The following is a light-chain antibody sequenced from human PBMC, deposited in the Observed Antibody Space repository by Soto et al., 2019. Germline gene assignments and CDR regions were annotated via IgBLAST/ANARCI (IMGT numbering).Light chain of an antibody. J-gene: IGKJ4*02. Sequence: IQMTQSPSSLSASVGDRVTITCQASQDITNYLNWYQQKPGKAPKLLFYDASNLETGVPSRFRGGGSGTHFTFTITSLQPEDTATYYCQQYDTLPLTFGGGTKVEIK. CDR2: DAS. CDR1: QDITNY. V-gene: IGKV1-33*01. CDR3: QQYDTLPLT.